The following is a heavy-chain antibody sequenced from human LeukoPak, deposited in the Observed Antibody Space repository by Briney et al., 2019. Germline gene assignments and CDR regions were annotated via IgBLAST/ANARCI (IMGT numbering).Heavy chain of an antibody. CDR1: GQTFTTHG. CDR2: ISADKANT. Sequence: ASVKVSCKASGQTFTTHGVGWVRQAPGQGLEWMGWISADKANTKYAQNAQGRLTMTTDTSTSTAYMELRSLRSDDTAVYYCARGGGDSSGYCSRYFDYWGKGT. V-gene: IGHV1-18*01. CDR3: ARGGGDSSGYCSRYFDY. D-gene: IGHD3-22*01. J-gene: IGHJ4*02.